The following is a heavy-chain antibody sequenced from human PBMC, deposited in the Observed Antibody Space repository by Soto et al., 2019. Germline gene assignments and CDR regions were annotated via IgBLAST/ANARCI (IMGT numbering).Heavy chain of an antibody. D-gene: IGHD2-15*01. V-gene: IGHV1-69*13. CDR3: ARDPGGYCSGGSCYIGAWFDP. CDR2: IIPIFGTA. Sequence: GASVKVSCKASGGTFSSYAISCVRQAPGQGLEWMGGIIPIFGTANYAQKFQGRVTITADESTSTAYMELSSLRSEDTAVYYCARDPGGYCSGGSCYIGAWFDPWGQGTLVTVS. CDR1: GGTFSSYA. J-gene: IGHJ5*02.